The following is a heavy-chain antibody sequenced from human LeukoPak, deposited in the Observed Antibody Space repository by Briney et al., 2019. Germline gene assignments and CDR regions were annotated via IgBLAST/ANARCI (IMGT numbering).Heavy chain of an antibody. CDR3: ARDRYAGRLESDY. D-gene: IGHD1-26*01. Sequence: GGSLRFSCAASGFTFSSYAMSWVRQAPGKGLEWVSAISGSGGSTYYADSVKGRFTISRDNSKNTLYLQMNSLRAEDTAVYYCARDRYAGRLESDYWGQGTLVTVSS. J-gene: IGHJ4*02. CDR1: GFTFSSYA. V-gene: IGHV3-23*01. CDR2: ISGSGGST.